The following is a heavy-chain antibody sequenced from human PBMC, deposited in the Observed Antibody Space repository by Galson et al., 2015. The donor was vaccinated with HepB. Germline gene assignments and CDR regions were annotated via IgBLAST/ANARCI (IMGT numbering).Heavy chain of an antibody. Sequence: SLRLSCAASGFTFTTYDMHWVRQATGKGLEWVPGIGTFGDTYYPGSVKGRFTISREDAKNSLYLQMNSLRAGDTAVYYCVRDLGRGWYAFDIWGQGTMVTVSS. J-gene: IGHJ3*02. CDR3: VRDLGRGWYAFDI. V-gene: IGHV3-13*04. CDR2: IGTFGDT. D-gene: IGHD6-19*01. CDR1: GFTFTTYD.